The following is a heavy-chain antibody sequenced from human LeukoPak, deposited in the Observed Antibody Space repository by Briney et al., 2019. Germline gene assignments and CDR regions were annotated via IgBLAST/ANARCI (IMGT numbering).Heavy chain of an antibody. CDR3: ARGYAFDI. CDR1: GGSFSGYY. Sequence: LETLSLTCVVYGGSFSGYYLSWIRQPPGKGLEWMGEINHSGRTNYNPSLKSRVTISVDTSKNQCSLKLSSVTAADTAVYYCARGYAFDIWGQGTMVTVSS. CDR2: INHSGRT. J-gene: IGHJ3*02. V-gene: IGHV4-34*01.